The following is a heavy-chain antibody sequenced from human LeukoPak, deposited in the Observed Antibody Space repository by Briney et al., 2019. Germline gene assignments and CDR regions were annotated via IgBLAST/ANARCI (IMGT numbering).Heavy chain of an antibody. CDR1: GYSINSAYY. V-gene: IGHV4-38-2*01. CDR3: ARLTPGKNWFDP. D-gene: IGHD3-10*01. Sequence: SETLSLTCAVSGYSINSAYYWGWIRPPPGKGLEWIASMYHSGITYYNSSLKSRATISVDTPKNQFSLKLNSVTAADTSVYYCARLTPGKNWFDPWGHGTLVTVSS. J-gene: IGHJ5*02. CDR2: MYHSGIT.